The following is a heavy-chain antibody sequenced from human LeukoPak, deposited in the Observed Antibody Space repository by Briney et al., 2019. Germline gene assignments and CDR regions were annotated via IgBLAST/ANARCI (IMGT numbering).Heavy chain of an antibody. J-gene: IGHJ4*02. D-gene: IGHD3-16*01. CDR2: IYYTGIT. V-gene: IGHV4-31*03. Sequence: SETLSLTCTVSGGPISSGTHYYNWIRQHPGKGLEWIGYIYYTGITSYNPSLKSRVTMSVDMSMNQVSLKVTSLTAADTAVYYCAASSGVTLGRFWGQGALVTVSS. CDR3: AASSGVTLGRF. CDR1: GGPISSGTHY.